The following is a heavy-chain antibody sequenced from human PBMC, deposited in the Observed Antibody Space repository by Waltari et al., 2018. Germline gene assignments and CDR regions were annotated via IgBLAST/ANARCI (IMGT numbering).Heavy chain of an antibody. CDR1: GYTFTSYA. CDR3: ARNMWDYIWGSYRAYFDY. CDR2: INAGNGNT. D-gene: IGHD3-16*02. V-gene: IGHV1-3*01. J-gene: IGHJ4*02. Sequence: QVQLVQSGAEVKKPGASVKVSCKASGYTFTSYAMHWVRQAPGQRLEWMGWINAGNGNTKYSQKFQGRVTITRDTSASTAYMELSSLRSEDTAVYYCARNMWDYIWGSYRAYFDYWGQGTLVTVSS.